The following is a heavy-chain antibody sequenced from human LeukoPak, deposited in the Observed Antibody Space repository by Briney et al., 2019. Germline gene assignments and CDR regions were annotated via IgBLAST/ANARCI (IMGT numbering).Heavy chain of an antibody. J-gene: IGHJ4*02. Sequence: GSLRLSCAASGVTLSTYAMSWARQAPGKGLEWVASIKHDGSEKYYVDSVRGRFTISRDNTMNSLYLQMSSLRAEDTAVYYCATDRGWRTSGYYLYYFEYWGQGTLVTFSS. V-gene: IGHV3-7*01. CDR1: GVTLSTYA. CDR3: ATDRGWRTSGYYLYYFEY. D-gene: IGHD3-3*01. CDR2: IKHDGSEK.